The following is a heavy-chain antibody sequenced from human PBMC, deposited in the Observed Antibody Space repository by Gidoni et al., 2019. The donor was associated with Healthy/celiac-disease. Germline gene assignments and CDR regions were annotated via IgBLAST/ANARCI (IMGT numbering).Heavy chain of an antibody. CDR2: ISGSVGST. D-gene: IGHD6-6*01. Sequence: EVQLLESGGGLVQPGGSLRLSCEASGFPFSSYGMSWVSQAPGKGLEWVSAISGSVGSTSYAGSVKGRFTISRDNSKNTLYLQMNSLRAEDTAVYYCAKDKYSRGEIDAFDIWGQGTMVTVSS. CDR3: AKDKYSRGEIDAFDI. CDR1: GFPFSSYG. J-gene: IGHJ3*02. V-gene: IGHV3-23*01.